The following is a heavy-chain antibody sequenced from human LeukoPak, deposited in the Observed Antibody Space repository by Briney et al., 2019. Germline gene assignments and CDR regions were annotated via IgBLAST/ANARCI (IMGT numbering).Heavy chain of an antibody. J-gene: IGHJ3*02. D-gene: IGHD3-22*01. CDR1: GFTFSNAW. Sequence: PGGSLRLSCAASGFTFSNAWMSWVRQAPGKGLEWVGRIKSKTDGGTTDYAAPVKGRFTISRDDSKNTLYLQMNSLKTEDTAVYYCTTYRYYYDSSGYYQTLADAFDIWGQGTMVTVSS. V-gene: IGHV3-15*01. CDR3: TTYRYYYDSSGYYQTLADAFDI. CDR2: IKSKTDGGTT.